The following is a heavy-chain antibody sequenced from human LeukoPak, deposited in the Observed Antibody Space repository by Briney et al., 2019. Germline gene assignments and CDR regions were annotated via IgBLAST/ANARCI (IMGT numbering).Heavy chain of an antibody. V-gene: IGHV3-21*01. CDR3: ARPTYGDYEPFFDY. J-gene: IGHJ4*02. CDR1: GFTFSSYS. D-gene: IGHD4-17*01. CDR2: ISSSSTYI. Sequence: GGSLRLSCAASGFTFSSYSMNWVRQAPGRGLEWVSSISSSSTYIYYADSVKGRFTISRDNAKNSLYLQMNSLRAEDTAVYYCARPTYGDYEPFFDYWGQGTLVTVSS.